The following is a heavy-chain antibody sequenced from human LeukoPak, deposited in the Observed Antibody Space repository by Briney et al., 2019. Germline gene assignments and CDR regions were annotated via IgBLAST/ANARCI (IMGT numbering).Heavy chain of an antibody. V-gene: IGHV3-48*03. Sequence: GGSLRLSCAASGFTFSSYEMNWVRQAPGKGVEGVSYISSSGSNIYYADSVKGRFTISRDNAKNSLYLQMNSLRAEDTAVYYCARLGYSSSWYHDYWGQGTLVTVSS. J-gene: IGHJ4*02. CDR3: ARLGYSSSWYHDY. D-gene: IGHD6-13*01. CDR1: GFTFSSYE. CDR2: ISSSGSNI.